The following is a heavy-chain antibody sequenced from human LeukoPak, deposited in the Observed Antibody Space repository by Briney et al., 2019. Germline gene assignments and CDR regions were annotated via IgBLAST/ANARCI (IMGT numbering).Heavy chain of an antibody. CDR3: AKDKRFLEWLPRSGFDH. J-gene: IGHJ4*01. D-gene: IGHD3-3*01. CDR2: ISASGGGT. Sequence: PGRSLRLSCAASGFTFSSYAMSWVRQAPGKGLEWVSAISASGGGTNYADSVKGRFTISRDNSKNTLYLQMNSLRAEDTAVYYCAKDKRFLEWLPRSGFDHWGQEPWSPSPQ. CDR1: GFTFSSYA. V-gene: IGHV3-23*01.